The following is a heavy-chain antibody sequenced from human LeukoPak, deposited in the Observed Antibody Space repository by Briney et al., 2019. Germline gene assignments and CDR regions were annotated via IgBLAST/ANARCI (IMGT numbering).Heavy chain of an antibody. CDR2: ISGSAATT. CDR1: GLTGSSNY. D-gene: IGHD5/OR15-5a*01. Sequence: GGSLRLSCAASGLTGSSNYMSWVRQAPGKGLEWVSAISGSAATTYYADSVKGRFTISRDNSKNMLYLQMDRLRADDTAVYYCAMKAVPRPRLHDAFDFWGQGTVVSVSS. CDR3: AMKAVPRPRLHDAFDF. V-gene: IGHV3-23*01. J-gene: IGHJ3*01.